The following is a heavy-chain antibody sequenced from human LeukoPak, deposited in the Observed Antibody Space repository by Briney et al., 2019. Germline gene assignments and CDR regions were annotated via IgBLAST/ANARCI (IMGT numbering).Heavy chain of an antibody. V-gene: IGHV1-18*01. CDR1: GYTFTNYG. D-gene: IGHD1-26*01. CDR3: ARRSTLYSGGRFYFDY. CDR2: ISAHDGTR. J-gene: IGHJ4*02. Sequence: SVKVSCKASGYTFTNYGITWVRQAPGQGLGWMGWISAHDGTRNYALKHEDRVTMTTDTSTSTAYMELRGLRSDDTAVYYCARRSTLYSGGRFYFDYWGQGTLVTVSS.